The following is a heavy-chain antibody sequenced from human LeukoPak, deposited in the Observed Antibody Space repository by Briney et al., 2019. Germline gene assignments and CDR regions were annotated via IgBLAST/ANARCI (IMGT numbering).Heavy chain of an antibody. CDR2: ISGSGGST. D-gene: IGHD1-26*01. Sequence: PGGSLGLSCAASGFTFSSYALSWVRQAPGKGLEWVSAISGSGGSTYYADSVKGRFTISRDNSKNTLYLQMNSLRAEDTAVYYCAKGIGGSYFPFDYWGQGTLVTVSS. CDR1: GFTFSSYA. V-gene: IGHV3-23*01. J-gene: IGHJ4*02. CDR3: AKGIGGSYFPFDY.